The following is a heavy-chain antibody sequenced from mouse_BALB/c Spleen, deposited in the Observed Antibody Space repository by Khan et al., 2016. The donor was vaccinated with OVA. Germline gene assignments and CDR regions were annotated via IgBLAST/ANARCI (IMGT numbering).Heavy chain of an antibody. D-gene: IGHD2-12*01. J-gene: IGHJ3*01. CDR3: ARLCYAGAWFAY. CDR1: GYSITSDYA. Sequence: EVQLQESGPGLVKPSHSLSLTCTVTGYSITSDYAWNWIRQFPGYNLEWMGYITYSGGTDYNPSLKSRISITRDTSKNQFFLQWNSVTTEDTAIYYCARLCYAGAWFAYWGQGTLVTVSA. CDR2: ITYSGGT. V-gene: IGHV3-2*02.